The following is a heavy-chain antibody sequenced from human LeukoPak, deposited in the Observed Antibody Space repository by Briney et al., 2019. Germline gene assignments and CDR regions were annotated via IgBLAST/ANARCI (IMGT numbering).Heavy chain of an antibody. Sequence: PGGSLRLSCAASGFTFEDYAMHWVRQAPGKGLEWVSGISWNSGSIGYADSVKGRFTISRDNAKNSLYLQMNSLRAEDTALYYCAKGFYDYVWGSYRYVPFDYWGQGTLVTVSS. D-gene: IGHD3-16*02. V-gene: IGHV3-9*01. CDR2: ISWNSGSI. CDR1: GFTFEDYA. J-gene: IGHJ4*02. CDR3: AKGFYDYVWGSYRYVPFDY.